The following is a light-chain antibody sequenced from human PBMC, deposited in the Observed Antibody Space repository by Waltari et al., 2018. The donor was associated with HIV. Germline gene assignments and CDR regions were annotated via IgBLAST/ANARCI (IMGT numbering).Light chain of an antibody. CDR1: NSNIGAPFD. J-gene: IGLJ3*02. V-gene: IGLV1-40*01. CDR3: CSYAGSYTWV. Sequence: SVLTQPTSVSGAPGQGVTITCTGNNSNIGAPFDVHWYRQSPGTAPKLRIYDVSRRPFGGPARCSGSKSGNTASLTISGLQAEDEADYYCCSYAGSYTWVFGGGTKLTVL. CDR2: DVS.